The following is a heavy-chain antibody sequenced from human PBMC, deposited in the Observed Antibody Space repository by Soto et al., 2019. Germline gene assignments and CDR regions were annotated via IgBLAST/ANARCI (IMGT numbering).Heavy chain of an antibody. V-gene: IGHV1-46*01. CDR3: ARGCGGDCYPTTAFDI. Sequence: GSSGKVSCKASGYTFTSYYMHWVRQAPGQGLEWMGIINPSGGSTSYAQKFQGRVTMTRDTSTSTVYMELSSLRSEDTAVYYCARGCGGDCYPTTAFDIWGQGTMVTVS. J-gene: IGHJ3*02. D-gene: IGHD2-21*02. CDR2: INPSGGST. CDR1: GYTFTSYY.